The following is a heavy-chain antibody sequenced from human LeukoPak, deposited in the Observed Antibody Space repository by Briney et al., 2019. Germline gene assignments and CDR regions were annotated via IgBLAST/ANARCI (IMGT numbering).Heavy chain of an antibody. Sequence: ASVKVSCKASGYTXTSYGISWVRQAPGQGLEWMGWISAYNGETNHAQKFQGRLTMTTDTSTSTAYMELRSLRSDDTAVYYCARDLPYSSSDRTPFDYWGQGTLVTVSS. CDR2: ISAYNGET. J-gene: IGHJ4*02. V-gene: IGHV1-18*01. CDR3: ARDLPYSSSDRTPFDY. CDR1: GYTXTSYG. D-gene: IGHD6-6*01.